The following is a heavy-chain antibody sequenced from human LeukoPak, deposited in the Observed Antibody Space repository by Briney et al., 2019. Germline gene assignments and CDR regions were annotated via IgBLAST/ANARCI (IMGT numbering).Heavy chain of an antibody. J-gene: IGHJ4*02. D-gene: IGHD1-1*01. Sequence: PSETLSLTCTVSGGSISSYYWSWVRQAPGKGLEWVSAISGSGGSTYYADSVKGRFTISRDNSKNTLYLQMNSLRAEDTAVYYCAKDFGSTNYWGQGTLVTVSS. V-gene: IGHV3-23*01. CDR3: AKDFGSTNY. CDR1: GGSISSYY. CDR2: ISGSGGST.